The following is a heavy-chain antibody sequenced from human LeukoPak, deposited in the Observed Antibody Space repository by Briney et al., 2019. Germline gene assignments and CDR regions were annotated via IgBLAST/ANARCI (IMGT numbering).Heavy chain of an antibody. V-gene: IGHV4-39*07. J-gene: IGHJ5*02. Sequence: KPSETLSLTCTVSGGSISSSSYYWGWIRQPPGKGLEWIGSIYYSGSTNYNPSLKSRVTISVDTSKNQFSLKLSSVTAADTAVYYCARAFVMVRGVIRLGGGFDPWGQGTLVTVSS. CDR1: GGSISSSSYY. CDR2: IYYSGST. D-gene: IGHD3-10*01. CDR3: ARAFVMVRGVIRLGGGFDP.